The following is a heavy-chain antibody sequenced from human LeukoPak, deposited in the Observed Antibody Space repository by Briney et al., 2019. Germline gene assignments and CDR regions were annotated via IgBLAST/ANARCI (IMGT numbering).Heavy chain of an antibody. Sequence: SETLSLTCSVSGGSISSSSYYWGWIRQPPGKGLEWIGSIYYSGSTYYNPPLKSRVTIAVDTSKNQFSLKLTSVTAADTAVYYCARLVFVCFGELGRFDPWGQGTLVTVSS. CDR1: GGSISSSSYY. D-gene: IGHD3-10*01. CDR3: ARLVFVCFGELGRFDP. CDR2: IYYSGST. V-gene: IGHV4-39*01. J-gene: IGHJ5*02.